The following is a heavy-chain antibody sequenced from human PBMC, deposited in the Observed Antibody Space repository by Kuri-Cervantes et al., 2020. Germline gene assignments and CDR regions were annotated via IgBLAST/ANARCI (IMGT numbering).Heavy chain of an antibody. CDR1: GFTFSSYS. Sequence: GESLKISCAASGFTFSSYSMNWVRQAPGKGLEWVSVIYSGGSTYYADSVKGRFTISRDNSKNTLYLQMNSLRAEDTAVYYCARDSSINYYYYGMDVWGQGTTVTVSS. J-gene: IGHJ6*02. CDR3: ARDSSINYYYYGMDV. D-gene: IGHD1-14*01. V-gene: IGHV3-66*01. CDR2: IYSGGST.